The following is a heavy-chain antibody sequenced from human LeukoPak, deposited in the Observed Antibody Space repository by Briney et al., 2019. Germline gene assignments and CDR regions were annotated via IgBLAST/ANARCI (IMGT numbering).Heavy chain of an antibody. J-gene: IGHJ6*02. CDR3: ARLGVGRWMVVTYYYYGMDV. Sequence: ASVKVSCKASGYTFTDYHVHWVRQAPGQGLQWMGWIDTKSGGTNYAQKFQGRVTMTRDTSISTAYMELNRLTSDDTAIYYCARLGVGRWMVVTYYYYGMDVWGQGTTVTVSS. D-gene: IGHD6-19*01. CDR1: GYTFTDYH. CDR2: IDTKSGGT. V-gene: IGHV1-2*02.